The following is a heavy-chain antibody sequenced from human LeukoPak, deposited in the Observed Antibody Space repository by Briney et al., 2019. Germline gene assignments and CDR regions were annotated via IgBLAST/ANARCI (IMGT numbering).Heavy chain of an antibody. V-gene: IGHV3-48*04. D-gene: IGHD6-19*01. CDR2: ISSSSSTI. CDR3: ARATPGIAVAGTWDY. J-gene: IGHJ4*02. CDR1: GFTFSSYS. Sequence: GGSLRLSCAASGFTFSSYSMNWVRQAPGKGLEWVSYISSSSSTIYYADSVKGRFTISRDNAKNSLYLQMNSLRAEDTAVYYCARATPGIAVAGTWDYWGQGTLVTVSS.